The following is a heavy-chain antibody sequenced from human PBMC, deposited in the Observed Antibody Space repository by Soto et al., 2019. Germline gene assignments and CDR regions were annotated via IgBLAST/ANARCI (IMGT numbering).Heavy chain of an antibody. CDR3: ARVTSGYRPHFEY. CDR2: IYYSGST. Sequence: QVQLQESGPGLVKPSETLSLTCTVSGGSISGYYWSWTRQPPGKGLESIGYIYYSGSTNYKPSLKIQATITVDTSKNHFPLKLSSVTAAHTAVYYCARVTSGYRPHFEYWGQGALVTVSS. D-gene: IGHD3-3*01. CDR1: GGSISGYY. V-gene: IGHV4-59*01. J-gene: IGHJ4*02.